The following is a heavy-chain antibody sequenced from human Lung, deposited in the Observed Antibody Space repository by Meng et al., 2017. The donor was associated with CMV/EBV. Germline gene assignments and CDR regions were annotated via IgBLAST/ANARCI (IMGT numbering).Heavy chain of an antibody. V-gene: IGHV3-21*01. CDR2: ISSNSNYI. CDR3: ARDESPRGATGPRRYCQH. CDR1: GFSFTTYS. D-gene: IGHD1-1*01. J-gene: IGHJ1*01. Sequence: GGSLRLXCVASGFSFTTYSMNWVRQAPGKGLEWVSSISSNSNYIYYADSVKGRFTISRDDAKNSLYLQMNSLRDEDTALYFCARDESPRGATGPRRYCQHWXQGTXITVSS.